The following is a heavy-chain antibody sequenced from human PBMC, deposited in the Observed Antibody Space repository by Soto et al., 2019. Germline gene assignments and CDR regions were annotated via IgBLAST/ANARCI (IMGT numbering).Heavy chain of an antibody. J-gene: IGHJ6*02. CDR3: ARVSYHYVWGSSTGMDV. V-gene: IGHV4-59*01. D-gene: IGHD3-16*01. Sequence: QVQLQESGPGLVKPAETLSLTCSVSGGSISSNDWSWIRQPPGKGLEYIGYISYNGNTNYKPSLNSRVTIAVNKSKIRFSPKSISVTAADTAVYYCARVSYHYVWGSSTGMDVWGQGTTVTVSS. CDR1: GGSISSND. CDR2: ISYNGNT.